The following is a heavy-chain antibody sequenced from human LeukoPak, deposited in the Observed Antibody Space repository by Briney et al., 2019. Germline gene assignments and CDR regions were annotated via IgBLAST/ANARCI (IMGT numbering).Heavy chain of an antibody. J-gene: IGHJ4*02. CDR3: ARAGYYYDTSGYHDYFDY. V-gene: IGHV5-51*01. Sequence: GESLKISCKGSGYSFTTYWIGWVRQMPGKGLEWMGIIYPGDSDTRYSPSFQGQVTISADKSINTAYLQWSSLKASDTAMYYCARAGYYYDTSGYHDYFDYWGQGTLVTVSS. CDR1: GYSFTTYW. CDR2: IYPGDSDT. D-gene: IGHD3-22*01.